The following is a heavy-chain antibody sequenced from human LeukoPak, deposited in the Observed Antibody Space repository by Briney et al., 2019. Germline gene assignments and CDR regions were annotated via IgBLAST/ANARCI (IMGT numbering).Heavy chain of an antibody. Sequence: SETLSLTCTVSGGSISSSSYYWGWIRQPPGKGLEWIGSIYYSGSTYYNPSLKSRVTISVDTSKNQFSLKLSSVTAADTAVYYCARGAVVPAAISPWGQGTLVTVSS. J-gene: IGHJ5*02. D-gene: IGHD2-2*02. CDR2: IYYSGST. V-gene: IGHV4-39*07. CDR3: ARGAVVPAAISP. CDR1: GGSISSSSYY.